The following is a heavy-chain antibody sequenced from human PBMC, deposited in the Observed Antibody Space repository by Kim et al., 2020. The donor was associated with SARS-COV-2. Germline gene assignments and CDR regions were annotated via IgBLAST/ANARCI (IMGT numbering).Heavy chain of an antibody. D-gene: IGHD3-16*01. CDR1: GYSFTSYW. V-gene: IGHV5-51*01. CDR2: IYPGDSDT. CDR3: ARRGKYYDYVWGSAPFDY. J-gene: IGHJ4*02. Sequence: GESLRISCKGSGYSFTSYWIGWVRQMPGKGLEWMGIIYPGDSDTRYSPSFQGQVTISADKSISTAYLQWSSLKASDTAMYYCARRGKYYDYVWGSAPFDYWGQGTLVTVSS.